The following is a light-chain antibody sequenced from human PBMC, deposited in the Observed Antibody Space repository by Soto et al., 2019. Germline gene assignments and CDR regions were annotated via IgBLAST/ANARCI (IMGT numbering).Light chain of an antibody. CDR1: SSNIGSNY. CDR2: RNN. Sequence: QSVLTQPPSASGTPGQRGTISCSGSSSNIGSNYVYWYQQLPGTAPKLLIYRNNQRPSGVPDRFSGSKSGTSASLAISGLRSEDEADYYCAAWDDSLSGGVFGTGTKLTVL. J-gene: IGLJ1*01. V-gene: IGLV1-47*01. CDR3: AAWDDSLSGGV.